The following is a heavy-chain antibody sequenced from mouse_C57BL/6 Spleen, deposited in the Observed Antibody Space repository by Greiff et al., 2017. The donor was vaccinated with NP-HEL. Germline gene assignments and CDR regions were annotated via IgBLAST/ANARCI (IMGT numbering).Heavy chain of an antibody. CDR1: GYTFTSYW. Sequence: VQLQQPGAELVKPGASVKMSCKASGYTFTSYWITWVKQRPGQGLEWIGDIYPGSGSTNYNEKFKSKATLTVDTSSSTAYMQLSSLTSEDSAFYYCAKGAQATFYFDYWGQGTTLTVSS. CDR2: IYPGSGST. D-gene: IGHD3-2*02. V-gene: IGHV1-55*01. CDR3: AKGAQATFYFDY. J-gene: IGHJ2*01.